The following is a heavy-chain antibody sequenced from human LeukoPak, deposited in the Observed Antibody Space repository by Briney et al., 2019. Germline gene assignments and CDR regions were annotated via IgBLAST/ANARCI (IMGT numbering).Heavy chain of an antibody. D-gene: IGHD6-13*01. CDR3: ARVTGYMTEDYFDY. Sequence: PSETLSLTCTVSGGSINSYYWSWIRQPPGKGLEWIGYIYYSGSTNYNPSLKSRVTISVDTSKNQSSLRLSSVTAADTAVYYCARVTGYMTEDYFDYWGQGTLITVSS. CDR2: IYYSGST. CDR1: GGSINSYY. J-gene: IGHJ4*02. V-gene: IGHV4-59*01.